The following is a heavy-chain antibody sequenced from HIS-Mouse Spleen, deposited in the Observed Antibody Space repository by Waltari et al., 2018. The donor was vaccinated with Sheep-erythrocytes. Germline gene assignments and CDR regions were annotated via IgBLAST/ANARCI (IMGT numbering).Heavy chain of an antibody. CDR2: ISNSSSYI. Sequence: EVQLVESGGGLVKPGGSLRLSCAASGFTFSSYSMNWVRQAPGKVLEWVSSISNSSSYIYYADSVKGRFTISRDNAKNSLYLQMNSLRAEDTAVYYCARDTGTDAFDIWGQGTMVTVSS. D-gene: IGHD1-1*01. CDR3: ARDTGTDAFDI. CDR1: GFTFSSYS. J-gene: IGHJ3*02. V-gene: IGHV3-21*01.